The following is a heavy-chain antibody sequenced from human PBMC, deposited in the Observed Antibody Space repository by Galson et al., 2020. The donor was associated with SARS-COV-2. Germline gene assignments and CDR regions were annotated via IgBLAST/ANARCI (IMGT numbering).Heavy chain of an antibody. D-gene: IGHD6-13*01. CDR1: GYTFTSYY. Sequence: ASVKVSCKESGYTFTSYYMHWVRQAPGQGLEWMGVINPSGDGTTYAQKFQGRVTMTRDTSTSTVYMERSGLRSEDTAVYYCARVRKQQLARHGMDVWGQGTTVTVSS. CDR3: ARVRKQQLARHGMDV. J-gene: IGHJ6*02. V-gene: IGHV1-46*01. CDR2: INPSGDGT.